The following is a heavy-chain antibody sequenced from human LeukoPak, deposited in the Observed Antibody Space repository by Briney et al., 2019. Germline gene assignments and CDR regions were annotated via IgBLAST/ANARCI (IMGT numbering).Heavy chain of an antibody. Sequence: GGSLRLSCAASGFTLSTYSMNWVRQAPGKGLEWVSSISSSSSYIYYADSVKGRFTISRDNAKNSLYLQMNSLRAEDTAVYYCARGDPAISFGVVGEAFDIWGQGTMVTVSS. D-gene: IGHD3-3*01. CDR1: GFTLSTYS. J-gene: IGHJ3*02. V-gene: IGHV3-21*01. CDR2: ISSSSSYI. CDR3: ARGDPAISFGVVGEAFDI.